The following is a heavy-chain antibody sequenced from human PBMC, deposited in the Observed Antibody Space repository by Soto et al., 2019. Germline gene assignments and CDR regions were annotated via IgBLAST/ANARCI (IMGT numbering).Heavy chain of an antibody. Sequence: QVQLVESGGGVVQPGRSLRLSCAASGFTFSSYGMHWVRQAPGKGLEWVAVIWYDGSNKYYADSVKGRFTISRDNSKNTLYLQMNSLRAEDTAVYYCARDYRNWNVLNWYFDLWGRGTLVTVSS. D-gene: IGHD1-20*01. CDR2: IWYDGSNK. CDR1: GFTFSSYG. V-gene: IGHV3-33*01. CDR3: ARDYRNWNVLNWYFDL. J-gene: IGHJ2*01.